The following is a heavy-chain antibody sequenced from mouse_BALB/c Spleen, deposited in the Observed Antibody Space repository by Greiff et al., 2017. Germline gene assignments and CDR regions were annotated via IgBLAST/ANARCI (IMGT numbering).Heavy chain of an antibody. CDR3: AKQLITGGNAMDY. V-gene: IGHV2-6-5*01. D-gene: IGHD1-1*01. CDR1: GFSLTDYG. CDR2: IWGGGST. Sequence: QVQLKQSGPGLVAPSQSLSITCTVSGFSLTDYGVSWIRQPPGKGLEWLGVIWGGGSTYYNSALKSRLSISKDNSKSQVFLKMNSLQTDDTAMYYCAKQLITGGNAMDYWGQGTSVTVSA. J-gene: IGHJ4*01.